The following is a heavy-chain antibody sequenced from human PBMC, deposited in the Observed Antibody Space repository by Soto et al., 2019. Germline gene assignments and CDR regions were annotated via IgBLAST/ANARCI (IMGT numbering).Heavy chain of an antibody. D-gene: IGHD1-26*01. CDR1: GFTFSSYG. V-gene: IGHV3-33*01. CDR3: ARDSPEIVGATLFDY. Sequence: GGSLRLSCAASGFTFSSYGMHWVRQAPGKGLEWVAVIWYDGSNKYYADSVKGRFTISRDNSKNTLYLQMNSLRAEDTAVYYCARDSPEIVGATLFDYWGQGALVTVSS. CDR2: IWYDGSNK. J-gene: IGHJ4*02.